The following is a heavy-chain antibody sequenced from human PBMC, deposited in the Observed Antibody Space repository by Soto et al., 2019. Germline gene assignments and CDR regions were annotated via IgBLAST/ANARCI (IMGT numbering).Heavy chain of an antibody. CDR3: AGGGSSSDNDRDA. CDR2: ISSRSYTI. J-gene: IGHJ6*02. CDR1: GFIFSTYS. Sequence: EVQLVESGGGLVQPGGSLRLSCAASGFIFSTYSMNWVRQAPGKGLECVSYISSRSYTIYYVDSVKGRFTISRDNAKNSLYLQVNSLRDEDTAVYYGAGGGSSSDNDRDAWGQGTTVTVSS. D-gene: IGHD6-6*01. V-gene: IGHV3-48*02.